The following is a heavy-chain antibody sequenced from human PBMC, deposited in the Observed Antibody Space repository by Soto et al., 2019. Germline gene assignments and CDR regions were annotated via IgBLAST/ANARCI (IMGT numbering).Heavy chain of an antibody. V-gene: IGHV4-30-4*07. J-gene: IGHJ1*01. CDR1: GGSISSGGYS. Sequence: PSETLSLTCAVSGGSISSGGYSWSWIRQPPGKGLEWIGYTYYTGTTDYNPSLKSRVTISIDTSETQFSLNLSSVTAADTAVYYCARGAYGDYDFWGQGTLVTSPQ. CDR2: TYYTGTT. D-gene: IGHD4-17*01. CDR3: ARGAYGDYDF.